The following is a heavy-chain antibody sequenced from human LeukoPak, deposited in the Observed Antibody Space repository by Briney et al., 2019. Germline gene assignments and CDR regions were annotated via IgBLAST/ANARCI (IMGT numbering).Heavy chain of an antibody. V-gene: IGHV3-74*01. CDR3: ARVWQSLDY. D-gene: IGHD3-16*01. J-gene: IGHJ4*02. Sequence: GGSLRLSCAASGNYWMHWVRQVPGKGLVWVSHINSDGSSTSYADSVKGRFTISRDNAKNTLYLQMNSLRAKDTAVYYCARVWQSLDYWGQGTLVTVSS. CDR1: GNYW. CDR2: INSDGSST.